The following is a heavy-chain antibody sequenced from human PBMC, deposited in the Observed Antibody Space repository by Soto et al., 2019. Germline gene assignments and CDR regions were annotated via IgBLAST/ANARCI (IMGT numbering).Heavy chain of an antibody. CDR3: AHVFGELLSEYFQH. Sequence: SGPTLVNPTQTLTLACTFWGFSLSTSGVGVGWIRQPPGKALEWLALIYWNDDKRYSPSLKSRLTITKDTSKNQVVLTMTNMDPVDTATYYCAHVFGELLSEYFQHWGQGTLLTVSS. J-gene: IGHJ1*01. V-gene: IGHV2-5*01. CDR2: IYWNDDK. CDR1: GFSLSTSGVG. D-gene: IGHD3-10*02.